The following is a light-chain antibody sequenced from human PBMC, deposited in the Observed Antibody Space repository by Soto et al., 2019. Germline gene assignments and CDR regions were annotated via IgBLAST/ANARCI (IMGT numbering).Light chain of an antibody. Sequence: IVMTRAAATRTSPRGERATLSCRASRGISSNLAWYQQKPGQAPRLLIYDASTRATGIPARFSGSGSGTEFTLTISSLQSADFAVYYCHQYNNWPPWTFGQGTKVDIK. J-gene: IGKJ1*01. CDR1: RGISSN. CDR2: DAS. V-gene: IGKV3-15*01. CDR3: HQYNNWPPWT.